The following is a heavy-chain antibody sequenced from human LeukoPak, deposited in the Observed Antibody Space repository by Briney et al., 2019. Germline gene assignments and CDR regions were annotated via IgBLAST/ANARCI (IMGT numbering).Heavy chain of an antibody. J-gene: IGHJ4*02. CDR3: ARDRNYFDY. Sequence: ASVKVSCKVSGYTFDSYGITWVRQAPGQGLEWLGWISVYNSKTNHSEKFQGRVTMSRDTSTTTAFLEVKSLRSDDTAVYYCARDRNYFDYSGQGTLVTVSS. CDR2: ISVYNSKT. V-gene: IGHV1-18*04. CDR1: GYTFDSYG.